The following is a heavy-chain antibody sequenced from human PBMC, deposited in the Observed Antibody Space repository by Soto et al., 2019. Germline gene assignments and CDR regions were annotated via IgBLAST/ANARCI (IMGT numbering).Heavy chain of an antibody. CDR2: IYYSGST. V-gene: IGHV4-59*01. Sequence: QVQLQESGTGLVKPSETLSLTCTVSGGSISSYYWSWIRQPPGKGLEWIGYIYYSGSTNYNPSLKRRFTTSVDTSKQQFALNLSSVTAGETAVYYCARASGVMDYWGQGTLVTVSS. D-gene: IGHD3-16*01. CDR1: GGSISSYY. J-gene: IGHJ4*02. CDR3: ARASGVMDY.